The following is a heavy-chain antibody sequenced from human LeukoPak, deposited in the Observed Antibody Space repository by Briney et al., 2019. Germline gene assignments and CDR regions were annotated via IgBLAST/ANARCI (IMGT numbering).Heavy chain of an antibody. V-gene: IGHV4-39*01. Sequence: SETLSLTCNVSDGSITTSSFYWGWVRQTPGKGLEWIGTFYYTGDTFYNRSLKSRVTITVDTSKDQFFLALNSVTAADTAVYYCVRAVGSVAGPGDWFDPWGPGILVTVSS. J-gene: IGHJ5*02. CDR3: VRAVGSVAGPGDWFDP. D-gene: IGHD6-19*01. CDR1: DGSITTSSFY. CDR2: FYYTGDT.